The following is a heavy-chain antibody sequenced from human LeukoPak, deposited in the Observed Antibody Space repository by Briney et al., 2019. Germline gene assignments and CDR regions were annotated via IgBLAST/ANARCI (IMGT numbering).Heavy chain of an antibody. J-gene: IGHJ4*02. CDR2: IWPGDFNT. CDR3: ATATGFASHY. Sequence: GESLKIPCQGSVYTFATYWIGWVRQMPGRGLEWMGIIWPGDFNTKYSPSFQGQVTISVDKSINTAYLQWRSLQASDTAIYYCATATGFASHYWGQGTRVTVSS. D-gene: IGHD6-13*01. CDR1: VYTFATYW. V-gene: IGHV5-51*01.